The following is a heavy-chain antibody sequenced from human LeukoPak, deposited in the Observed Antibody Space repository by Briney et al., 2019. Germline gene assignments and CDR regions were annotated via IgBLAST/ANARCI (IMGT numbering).Heavy chain of an antibody. J-gene: IGHJ4*02. V-gene: IGHV3-21*01. CDR1: GFTFSSYS. CDR3: ASGITMVRGPTHFDY. Sequence: GGSLRLSCAASGFTFSSYSMNWVRQAPGKGLEWVSSISSSSSYRYYAGSVKGRFTISRDNAKTSLYLQMNSLRAEDTAVYYCASGITMVRGPTHFDYWGQGTLVTVSS. D-gene: IGHD3-10*01. CDR2: ISSSSSYR.